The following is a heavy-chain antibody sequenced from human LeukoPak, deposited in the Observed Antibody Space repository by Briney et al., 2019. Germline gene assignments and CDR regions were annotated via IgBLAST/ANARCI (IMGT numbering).Heavy chain of an antibody. Sequence: SETLSLTCIVSGDSISSDYWSWIRQPPGKGLEWVGYTYYSGITNYNPSLKSRVTISVDKSKNQFSLKLSSVTAADTAVYYCATPSSGYYYGAFDIWGQGTMVTVSS. J-gene: IGHJ3*02. CDR3: ATPSSGYYYGAFDI. CDR1: GDSISSDY. CDR2: TYYSGIT. D-gene: IGHD3-22*01. V-gene: IGHV4-59*12.